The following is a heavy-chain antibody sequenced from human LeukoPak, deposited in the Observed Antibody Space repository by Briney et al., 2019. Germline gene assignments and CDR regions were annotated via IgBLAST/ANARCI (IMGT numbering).Heavy chain of an antibody. CDR1: GFTFSSNA. V-gene: IGHV3-23*01. CDR2: ISGGGGST. CDR3: AKECIAAAGKVIDY. Sequence: GGSLRLSCAASGFTFSSNAMSWVRQAPGKGLEWVSAISGGGGSTYYADSVKGRFTISRDNSKNTLYLQMNSPRAEDTAVYYCAKECIAAAGKVIDYWGQGTPVTVSS. J-gene: IGHJ4*02. D-gene: IGHD6-13*01.